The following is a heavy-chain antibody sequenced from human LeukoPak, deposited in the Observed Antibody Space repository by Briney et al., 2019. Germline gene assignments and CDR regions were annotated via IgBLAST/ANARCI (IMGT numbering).Heavy chain of an antibody. V-gene: IGHV4-61*01. D-gene: IGHD4-23*01. CDR2: IHYGGSA. CDR3: ARDMAAPDYGSYSVDY. CDR1: GGSVSSGTYY. J-gene: IGHJ4*02. Sequence: SETLSLTCTVSGGSVSSGTYYWSWIRQPPGMGLEWIAYIHYGGSAASNHSLNSRVTISRDMSTTQFSLKMTSVTAADTAVYFCARDMAAPDYGSYSVDYWGQGTLVTVSS.